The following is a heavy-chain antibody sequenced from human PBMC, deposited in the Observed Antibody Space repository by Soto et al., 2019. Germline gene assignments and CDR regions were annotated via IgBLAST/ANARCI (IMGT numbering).Heavy chain of an antibody. CDR3: ARDGGYTGYEEGNPFDI. Sequence: PSETLCITCTFSVGSISHHYWSWIRQPAGTRLEWIGRMYVTGTTNYNPSLKNRVSMSIDTSKNQFSLKLSSVTAADTAVYYCARDGGYTGYEEGNPFDIWGQGTMVTVSS. CDR2: MYVTGTT. D-gene: IGHD5-12*01. V-gene: IGHV4-4*07. J-gene: IGHJ3*02. CDR1: VGSISHHY.